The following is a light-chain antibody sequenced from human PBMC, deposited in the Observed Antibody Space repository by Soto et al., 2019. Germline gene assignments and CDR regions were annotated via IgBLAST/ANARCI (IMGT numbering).Light chain of an antibody. V-gene: IGLV1-44*01. CDR3: AAWDDNLNGYV. J-gene: IGLJ1*01. CDR1: SSNIGSNT. Sequence: QSVLTQPPSASGTPGQRVTISCSGRSSNIGSNTVNWYQQFPGSAPRLLIYRNNHRPSGVPDRFSGSKSGTSASLAISGLQSEDEADYFCAAWDDNLNGYVFGTGTKVTVL. CDR2: RNN.